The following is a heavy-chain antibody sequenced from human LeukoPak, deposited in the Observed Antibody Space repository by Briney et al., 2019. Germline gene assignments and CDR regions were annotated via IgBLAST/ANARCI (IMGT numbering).Heavy chain of an antibody. CDR1: GYTFTSYG. CDR2: ISAYNGNT. CDR3: ARSVRRTTLVGFVLVGGKELDY. D-gene: IGHD1-26*01. V-gene: IGHV1-18*01. Sequence: ASVKVSCKASGYTFTSYGISWVRQAPGQGLEWMGWISAYNGNTNYAQKLQGRVTMTTDTSTSTAYMELRSLRSDDTAVYYCARSVRRTTLVGFVLVGGKELDYWGQGTLVTVSS. J-gene: IGHJ4*02.